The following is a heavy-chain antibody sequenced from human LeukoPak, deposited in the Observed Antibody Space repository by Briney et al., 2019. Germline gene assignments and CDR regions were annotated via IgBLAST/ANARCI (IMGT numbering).Heavy chain of an antibody. D-gene: IGHD6-13*01. J-gene: IGHJ4*02. CDR2: SYHTGNT. Sequence: SETLSLTCAVSGYSISSGYYWGWIRQPPGKGLEWIGGSYHTGNTDYNPSLKSRVTVSVDTSKNQFSLTLSSVTAADTAVYYCARVAGGSSDYWGQGTLVTVSS. CDR1: GYSISSGYY. V-gene: IGHV4-38-2*01. CDR3: ARVAGGSSDY.